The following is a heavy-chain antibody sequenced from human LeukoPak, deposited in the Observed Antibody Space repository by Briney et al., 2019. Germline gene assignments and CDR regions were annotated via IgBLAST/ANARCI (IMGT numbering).Heavy chain of an antibody. Sequence: PSETLSLTCTASGGSISSYYWSWIRQPAGKGLEWIGRIHTSGSTNYNPSLKRRGTISVDTSKNQFSLKLSSVAAADTAVYYCATSRGAYSGSYSSFDYWGQGTLVSVSS. CDR2: IHTSGST. CDR1: GGSISSYY. D-gene: IGHD1-26*01. J-gene: IGHJ4*02. CDR3: ATSRGAYSGSYSSFDY. V-gene: IGHV4-4*07.